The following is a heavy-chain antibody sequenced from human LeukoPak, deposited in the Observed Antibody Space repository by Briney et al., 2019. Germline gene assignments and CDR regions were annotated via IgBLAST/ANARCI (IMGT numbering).Heavy chain of an antibody. J-gene: IGHJ6*03. CDR1: GYTFTTYY. V-gene: IGHV1-46*01. CDR3: ARDGEVASSYGYYYYYMDV. D-gene: IGHD5-18*01. Sequence: ASVKVSCKASGYTFTTYYIHWVRQAPGQGLEWMGIITPSGGSTSYAQKFQGRVTMTRDTSTSTVYMELSSLRSEDTAAYYCARDGEVASSYGYYYYYMDVWGKGTTVTVSS. CDR2: ITPSGGST.